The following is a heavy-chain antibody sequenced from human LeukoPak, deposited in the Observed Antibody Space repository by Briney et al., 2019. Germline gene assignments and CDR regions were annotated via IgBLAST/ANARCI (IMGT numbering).Heavy chain of an antibody. Sequence: SETLSLTCSVSGGSISSYYWSWIRQPAGKGLEWIGRIYTSGSTNYNPSLKSRVTISVDTSKNQFSLKLSSVTAADTAVYYCARSPGHSWWYYIFDYWGQGTLVTVSS. CDR3: ARSPGHSWWYYIFDY. CDR2: IYTSGST. D-gene: IGHD2-15*01. V-gene: IGHV4-4*07. J-gene: IGHJ4*02. CDR1: GGSISSYY.